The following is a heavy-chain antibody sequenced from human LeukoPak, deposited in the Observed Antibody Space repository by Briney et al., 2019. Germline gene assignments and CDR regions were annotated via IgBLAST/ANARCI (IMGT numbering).Heavy chain of an antibody. D-gene: IGHD3-22*01. V-gene: IGHV3-11*05. J-gene: IGHJ4*02. CDR1: GFTFTDYY. CDR3: ARDRYDSSGWIFDY. CDR2: ITGSSSFT. Sequence: GGSLRLSCAASGFTFTDYYMSWIRQAPGRGLEWISYITGSSSFTKYADSVKGRFTISRDNARNPLFLQMSSLRAEDTAVYYCARDRYDSSGWIFDYWGQGALVTVSS.